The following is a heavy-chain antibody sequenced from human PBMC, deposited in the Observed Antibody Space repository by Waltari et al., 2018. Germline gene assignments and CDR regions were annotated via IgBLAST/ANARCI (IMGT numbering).Heavy chain of an antibody. CDR1: GGSISSYY. CDR3: ARDYGGNRFGYWYFDL. J-gene: IGHJ2*01. Sequence: QVQLQESGPGLVKPSETLSLTCTVSGGSISSYYWSWIRQPPGKGLEWIGYIYYSGSTNYNPSLKSRVTISVDTSKNQFSLKLSSVTAADTAVYYCARDYGGNRFGYWYFDLWGRGTLVTVSS. V-gene: IGHV4-59*01. CDR2: IYYSGST. D-gene: IGHD2-15*01.